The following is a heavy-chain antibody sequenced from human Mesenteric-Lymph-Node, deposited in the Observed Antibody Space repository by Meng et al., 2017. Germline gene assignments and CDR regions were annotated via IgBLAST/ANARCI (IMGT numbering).Heavy chain of an antibody. D-gene: IGHD5-18*01. Sequence: GESLKISCAASGFTFSSYEMNWVRQAPGKGLEWVSGINWNGGSTGYADSVKGRFTISRDNAKNSLYLQMNSLRAEDTAVYYCARGRYNYGFAFDIWGQGTMVTVSS. V-gene: IGHV3-20*04. CDR1: GFTFSSYE. CDR2: INWNGGST. J-gene: IGHJ3*02. CDR3: ARGRYNYGFAFDI.